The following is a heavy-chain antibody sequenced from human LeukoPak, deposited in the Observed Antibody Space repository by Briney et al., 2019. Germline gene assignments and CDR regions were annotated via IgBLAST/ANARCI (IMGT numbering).Heavy chain of an antibody. D-gene: IGHD5-18*01. J-gene: IGHJ4*02. CDR1: GFTFSSYA. CDR3: ARDHGYSYGLDY. V-gene: IGHV3-30-3*01. CDR2: ISYDGSNK. Sequence: GGSLRLSCAASGFTFSSYAMHWVRQAPGKGLEWVAVISYDGSNKYYADSVKGRFTISRDNSKNTLYLQMNSLRAEDTAVYYCARDHGYSYGLDYWGQGTLVTVSS.